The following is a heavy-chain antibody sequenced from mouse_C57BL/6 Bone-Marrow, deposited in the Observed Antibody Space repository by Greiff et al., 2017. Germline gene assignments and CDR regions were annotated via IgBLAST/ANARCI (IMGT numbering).Heavy chain of an antibody. CDR3: ARERDGSREAWYAF. J-gene: IGHJ3*01. V-gene: IGHV1-72*01. CDR1: GYTFTSYW. Sequence: QVQLQQPGAELVTPGASVKLSCKASGYTFTSYWMHWVKQRPGRGLEWIGRIDPNSGGTKYNEKFKSKATLTVDKPSSTAYMQISSLTSEDSAVYYCARERDGSREAWYAFCGQGTLVTVSA. CDR2: IDPNSGGT. D-gene: IGHD1-1*01.